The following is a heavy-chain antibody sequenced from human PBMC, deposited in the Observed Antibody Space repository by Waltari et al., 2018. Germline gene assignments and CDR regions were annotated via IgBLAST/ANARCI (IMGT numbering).Heavy chain of an antibody. CDR2: IYSGGGT. Sequence: EVQLVESGGGLIQPGGSLRLSCAASGFTVSSNSMSWVRQAPGKGLEWVSVIYSGGGTYYADSVKGRFTISRDNSKNTLYLQMNSLRAEDTAVYYCARALDGYNPLPDYWGQGTLVTVSS. CDR1: GFTVSSNS. V-gene: IGHV3-53*01. CDR3: ARALDGYNPLPDY. J-gene: IGHJ4*02. D-gene: IGHD5-12*01.